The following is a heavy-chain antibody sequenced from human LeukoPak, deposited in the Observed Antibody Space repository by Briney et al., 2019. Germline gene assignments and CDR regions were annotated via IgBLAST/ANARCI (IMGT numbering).Heavy chain of an antibody. CDR2: INPNSGGT. Sequence: ASVKVSCKASGYTFTGYYMHWVRQAPGQGLEWMGWINPNSGGTNYAQKFQGRATMTRDTSISAAYMELSRLRSDDTAVYYCARDHGSGRGYFDYWGQGTLVTVSS. CDR1: GYTFTGYY. CDR3: ARDHGSGRGYFDY. J-gene: IGHJ4*02. D-gene: IGHD3-10*01. V-gene: IGHV1-2*02.